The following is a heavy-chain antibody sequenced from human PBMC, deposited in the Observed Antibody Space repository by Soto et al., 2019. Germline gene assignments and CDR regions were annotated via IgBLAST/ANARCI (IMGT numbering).Heavy chain of an antibody. Sequence: ASVKVSCKASGYTFTSYGISWVRQAPGQGLEWMGWISAYNGNTNYAQKKQGRVTMTTDTSTSTAYMELRSLRSDDTAVYYCSRDDGYDSSGYYRPGLYDYWGQGTLVTVSS. CDR3: SRDDGYDSSGYYRPGLYDY. D-gene: IGHD3-22*01. V-gene: IGHV1-18*01. CDR2: ISAYNGNT. J-gene: IGHJ4*02. CDR1: GYTFTSYG.